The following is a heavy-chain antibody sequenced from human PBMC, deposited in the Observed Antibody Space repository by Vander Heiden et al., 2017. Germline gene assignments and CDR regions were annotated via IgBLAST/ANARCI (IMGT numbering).Heavy chain of an antibody. D-gene: IGHD2-2*01. CDR2: INSDGSST. CDR1: ESTFSSYW. Sequence: EVQLVESGGGLVQPGRSLRLTWSASESTFSSYWLHWLRHAPGKGLVWVSRINSDGSSTSYADSVKGRFTISRDNAKNTLYLQMNSLRAEDTAVYYCASQVPAATNYYGMDVWGQGTTVTVSS. CDR3: ASQVPAATNYYGMDV. J-gene: IGHJ6*02. V-gene: IGHV3-74*01.